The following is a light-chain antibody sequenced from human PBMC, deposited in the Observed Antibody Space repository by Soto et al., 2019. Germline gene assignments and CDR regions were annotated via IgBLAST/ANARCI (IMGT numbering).Light chain of an antibody. J-gene: IGLJ1*01. CDR1: SSDVGGYNY. V-gene: IGLV2-14*01. Sequence: QSVLTQPASVSGSPGQSITVSCTGTSSDVGGYNYVSWYQQHPGKAPKVMIYDVSKRPSGVSNRFSGSKSGNTASLTISGLQAEDEADYYCNSYTSSSTLPYAFGTGTKLTVL. CDR3: NSYTSSSTLPYA. CDR2: DVS.